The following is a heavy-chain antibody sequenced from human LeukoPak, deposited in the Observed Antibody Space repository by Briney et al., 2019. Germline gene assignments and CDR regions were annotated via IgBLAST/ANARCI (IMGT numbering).Heavy chain of an antibody. CDR1: GGSFSGYY. J-gene: IGHJ4*02. CDR3: AGSTIFGVVNQGLGPDY. V-gene: IGHV4-34*01. Sequence: SETLSLTCAVYGGSFSGYYWSWIRQPPGKGLEWIGEINHSGSTNYNPSLKSRVTISVDTSKNQFSLKLSSVTAADTAVYYCAGSTIFGVVNQGLGPDYWGQGTLVTVSS. CDR2: INHSGST. D-gene: IGHD3-3*01.